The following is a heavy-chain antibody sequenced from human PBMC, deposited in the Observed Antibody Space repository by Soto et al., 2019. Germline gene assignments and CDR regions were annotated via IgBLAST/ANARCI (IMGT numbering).Heavy chain of an antibody. V-gene: IGHV4-39*01. CDR2: LYYSGNT. Sequence: SETLSLTCTVSGGSISRSSYSWAWVRQPPGKGLEWIGTLYYSGNTYYNPSLKSRVTISVDTSKNQFSLKLSSVTAADTAVYYCATRQGGSYNWFDPWGQGTLVTVSS. CDR1: GGSISRSSYS. D-gene: IGHD2-15*01. CDR3: ATRQGGSYNWFDP. J-gene: IGHJ5*02.